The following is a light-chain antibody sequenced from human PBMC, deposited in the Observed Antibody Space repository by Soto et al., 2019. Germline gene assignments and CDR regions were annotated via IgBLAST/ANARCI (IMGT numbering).Light chain of an antibody. CDR1: QSISIW. J-gene: IGKJ1*01. CDR2: KTS. V-gene: IGKV1-5*03. CDR3: QYCNDYSWT. Sequence: DLHMTQSPSTLSASVGDRVTITCRASQSISIWLAWYQQKPGKAPNLLIYKTSSLESGVPSRFSDSGAGTEFTLILSSLQPDYFATYYCQYCNDYSWTFGQGTNVEIK.